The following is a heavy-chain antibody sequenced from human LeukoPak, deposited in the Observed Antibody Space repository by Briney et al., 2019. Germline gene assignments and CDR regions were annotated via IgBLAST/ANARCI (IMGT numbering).Heavy chain of an antibody. V-gene: IGHV3-7*04. CDR1: GFTFSSTW. D-gene: IGHD3-22*01. CDR2: IKQDGREK. CDR3: ARGKWLRYYYGMDV. J-gene: IGHJ6*02. Sequence: GGSLRLSCVASGFTFSSTWMTWVRQAPGKGLEWVANIKQDGREKYYVDSVKGRFTISRDNAKNSLYLQMNSLRAEDTAVYYCARGKWLRYYYGMDVWGQGTTVTVSS.